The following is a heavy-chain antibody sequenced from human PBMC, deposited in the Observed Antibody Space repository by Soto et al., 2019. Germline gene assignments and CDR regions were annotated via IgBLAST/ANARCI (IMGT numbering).Heavy chain of an antibody. J-gene: IGHJ6*02. CDR2: IIPIFGTA. Sequence: QVQLVQSGAEVKKPGSSVKVSCKASGGTFSSYAISWVRQAPGQGLEWMGGIIPIFGTANYAQKFQGRVTITADESTSTAYMELRSLRYEDTAVYYCATIVATIPNPYYYSGMDVWGQGTTVTVSS. CDR1: GGTFSSYA. V-gene: IGHV1-69*01. D-gene: IGHD5-12*01. CDR3: ATIVATIPNPYYYSGMDV.